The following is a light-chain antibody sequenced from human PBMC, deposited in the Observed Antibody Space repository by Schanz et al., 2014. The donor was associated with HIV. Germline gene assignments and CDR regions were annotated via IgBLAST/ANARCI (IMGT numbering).Light chain of an antibody. J-gene: IGKJ1*01. V-gene: IGKV1-5*03. Sequence: DIQMTQSPSTLSASVGDRVTITCRASQSISNWLAWYQQKPGKAPKLLIYKASSLESGVPSRFSGSGSGTEFTLTISSLQPDDFATYYCQQSYSTTWTFGQGTKVEIK. CDR3: QQSYSTTWT. CDR1: QSISNW. CDR2: KAS.